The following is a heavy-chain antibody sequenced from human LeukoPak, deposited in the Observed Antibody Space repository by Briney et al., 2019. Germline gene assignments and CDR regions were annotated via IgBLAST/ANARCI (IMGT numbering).Heavy chain of an antibody. CDR1: GFTFSSYE. CDR2: ISSSGSTI. J-gene: IGHJ3*02. D-gene: IGHD2-21*01. CDR3: ARDVVGRRRGAFDI. V-gene: IGHV3-48*03. Sequence: PGGSLRLSCAASGFTFSSYEMNWVRQAPGKGLEWVSYISSSGSTIYYADSVKGRFTISRDNAKNSLYLQMNSLRAEDTAVYYCARDVVGRRRGAFDIWGQGTMLTVSS.